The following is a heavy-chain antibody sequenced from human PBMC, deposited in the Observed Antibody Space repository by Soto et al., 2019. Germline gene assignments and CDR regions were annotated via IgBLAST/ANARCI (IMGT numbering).Heavy chain of an antibody. CDR3: AREGAYYDFWSGPGVDY. V-gene: IGHV1-18*01. Sequence: QVQLVQSGAEVKKPGASVKVSCKASGYTFTSYGISWVRQAPGQGLAWMGWISAYNGNTNYAQMLQGRVTMTTDTSTSIAYMELRSLRSDDTAVYYCAREGAYYDFWSGPGVDYWGQGTLVTVSS. CDR2: ISAYNGNT. D-gene: IGHD3-3*01. J-gene: IGHJ4*02. CDR1: GYTFTSYG.